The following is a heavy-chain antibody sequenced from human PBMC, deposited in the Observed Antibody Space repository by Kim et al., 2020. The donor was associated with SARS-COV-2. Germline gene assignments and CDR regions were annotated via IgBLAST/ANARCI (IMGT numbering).Heavy chain of an antibody. J-gene: IGHJ4*02. D-gene: IGHD3-22*01. V-gene: IGHV3-53*01. CDR3: ARGKYYYDSSGYYYFDY. Sequence: KGRFTITRDNSKNTLYLQMNSLRAEDTAVYYCARGKYYYDSSGYYYFDYWGQGTLVTVSS.